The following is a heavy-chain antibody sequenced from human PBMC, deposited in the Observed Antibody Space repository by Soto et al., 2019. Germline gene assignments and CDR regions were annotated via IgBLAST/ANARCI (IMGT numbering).Heavy chain of an antibody. CDR2: IIPIFGTA. CDR3: ARGGEGESIAARFDP. Sequence: QVPLVQSGAEVKKPGSSVKVSCMASGGTFSSYAISWVRQAPGQGLEWMGGIIPIFGTANYAQKFQGRVTITADESTSTAYMELSSLRSEDTAVYSCARGGEGESIAARFDPWGHGTLVTVSS. V-gene: IGHV1-69*01. CDR1: GGTFSSYA. J-gene: IGHJ5*02. D-gene: IGHD6-6*01.